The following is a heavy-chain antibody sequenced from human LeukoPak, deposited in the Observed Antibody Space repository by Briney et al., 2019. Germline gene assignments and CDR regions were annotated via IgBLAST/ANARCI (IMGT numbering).Heavy chain of an antibody. CDR3: ARGRQQWLVWVASPGTLFDP. D-gene: IGHD6-19*01. Sequence: PSETLSLTCAVYGGSFSGYYWSWIRQPPGKGLEWIGEINHSGSTNYNPSLKSRVTISVDTSKNQFSLKLSSVTAADTAVYYCARGRQQWLVWVASPGTLFDPWGQGTLVTVSS. J-gene: IGHJ5*02. CDR2: INHSGST. CDR1: GGSFSGYY. V-gene: IGHV4-34*01.